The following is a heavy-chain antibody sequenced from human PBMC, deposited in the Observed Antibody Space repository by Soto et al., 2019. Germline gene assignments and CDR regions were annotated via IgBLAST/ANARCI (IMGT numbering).Heavy chain of an antibody. CDR3: ARRGWIQLEYDFDY. Sequence: LPLTCTVSGGSISSSSFHWGWIRQPPGKGLEWIGSIYYSGSTYYSPSLKSRVTISLETSKPQVPLRLSSVTAADTAVYYCARRGWIQLEYDFDYWGQGTLVTVSS. J-gene: IGHJ4*02. V-gene: IGHV4-39*06. CDR1: GGSISSSSFH. CDR2: IYYSGST. D-gene: IGHD5-18*01.